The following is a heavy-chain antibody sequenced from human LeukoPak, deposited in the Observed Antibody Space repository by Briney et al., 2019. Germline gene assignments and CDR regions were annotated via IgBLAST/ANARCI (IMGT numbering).Heavy chain of an antibody. Sequence: SETLSLTCSLSGGSISSYYWSWLRQPPGKGLEWIGYIYYSGSTNYNPSLKSRVTISVDTSKNQFSLKLSSVTAADTAVYYCARDGSGWYYFDYWGQGTLVTVSS. J-gene: IGHJ4*02. D-gene: IGHD6-19*01. CDR2: IYYSGST. V-gene: IGHV4-59*01. CDR3: ARDGSGWYYFDY. CDR1: GGSISSYY.